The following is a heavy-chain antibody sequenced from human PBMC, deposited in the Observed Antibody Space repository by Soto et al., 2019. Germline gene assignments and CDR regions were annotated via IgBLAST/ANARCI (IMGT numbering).Heavy chain of an antibody. V-gene: IGHV4-34*01. J-gene: IGHJ6*02. D-gene: IGHD4-4*01. CDR1: GGSFSGYY. CDR3: AGSNETGGGYSYYGMAV. CDR2: INHSGST. Sequence: SETLSLTCAVYGGSFSGYYWSWIRQPPGKGLEWIGEINHSGSTNYNPSLKSRVTISVDTSKNQFSLKLSSVTAADTAVYYCAGSNETGGGYSYYGMAVWGQGTTVTVSS.